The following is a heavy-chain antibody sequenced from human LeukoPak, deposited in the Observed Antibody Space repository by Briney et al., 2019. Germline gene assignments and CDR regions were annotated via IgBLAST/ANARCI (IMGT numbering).Heavy chain of an antibody. CDR2: MNPNSGNT. V-gene: IGHV1-8*01. CDR1: EYTFTSYD. J-gene: IGHJ4*02. CDR3: ARGRHPGPTWISEY. D-gene: IGHD5-12*01. Sequence: ASVRVSCKASEYTFTSYDINWVRQATGQGLEWMGWMNPNSGNTGYAQKFQGRVTMTGNTSISTAYMELSSLTFEDTAVYYCARGRHPGPTWISEYWGQGTLVTVSS.